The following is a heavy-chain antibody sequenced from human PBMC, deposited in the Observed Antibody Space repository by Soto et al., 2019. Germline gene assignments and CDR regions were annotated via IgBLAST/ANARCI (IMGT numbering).Heavy chain of an antibody. Sequence: QVQLVESGGGVVQPGRSLRLSCAASGFTFSSYGMQWVRQAPSKGLEWVAVIWYDGSNKYYADSVKGRFTISRDNSKNTLYRQMNSLRAEDTAVYYCARDEGLGVNYYYYGMDVWGQGTTVTVSS. CDR1: GFTFSSYG. J-gene: IGHJ6*02. CDR2: IWYDGSNK. V-gene: IGHV3-33*01. D-gene: IGHD3-10*01. CDR3: ARDEGLGVNYYYYGMDV.